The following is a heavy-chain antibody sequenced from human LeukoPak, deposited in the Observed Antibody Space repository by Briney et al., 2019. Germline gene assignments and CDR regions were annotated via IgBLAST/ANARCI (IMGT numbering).Heavy chain of an antibody. CDR2: ISTYNGDT. Sequence: ASVKVCSKPSRYTFTRYAITRGRQAPGQGLEWLGWISTYNGDTNYAQNLQGRVTMTTDTSTSTAYMEVRSLRSDDTAVYYCARDPSNTSGPSPYFDPWGQGTLVTVSS. CDR1: RYTFTRYA. D-gene: IGHD3-22*01. CDR3: ARDPSNTSGPSPYFDP. V-gene: IGHV1-18*01. J-gene: IGHJ4*02.